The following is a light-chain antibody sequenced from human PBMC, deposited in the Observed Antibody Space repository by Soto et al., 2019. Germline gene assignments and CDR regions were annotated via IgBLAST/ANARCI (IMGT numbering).Light chain of an antibody. J-gene: IGLJ3*02. CDR3: AAWDESLNGWL. CDR1: SSNIGSNT. V-gene: IGLV1-44*01. Sequence: QSVLTQPPSTSGTPGQRVTISCSGSSSNIGSNTVNWYQQVPGTASKLLIYNNNQRPSGVPDRFSGSKSGTSASLALSGLQSEDEAEYGCAAWDESLNGWLFGGGTKLTVL. CDR2: NNN.